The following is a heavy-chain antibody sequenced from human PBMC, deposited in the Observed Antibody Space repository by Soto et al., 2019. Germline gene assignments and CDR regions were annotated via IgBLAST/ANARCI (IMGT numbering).Heavy chain of an antibody. CDR2: MNPNSGST. Sequence: QVQLVQSGAEVKKPGASVKVSCKASGYTFTSYDINWVRQATGQGLEWMGWMNPNSGSTAYAQKLQGRVTMIRNTSISTAYMELSRLRSEDTAVYYCARERGAFDIWGQGTMVTVSS. J-gene: IGHJ3*02. CDR1: GYTFTSYD. V-gene: IGHV1-8*01. CDR3: ARERGAFDI.